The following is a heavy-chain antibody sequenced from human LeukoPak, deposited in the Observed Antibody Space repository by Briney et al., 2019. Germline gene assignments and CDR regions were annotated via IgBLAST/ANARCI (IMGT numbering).Heavy chain of an antibody. D-gene: IGHD1-26*01. CDR3: ARERVGATYAFDI. V-gene: IGHV3-53*01. CDR2: IYSGGST. Sequence: PGGSLRLSCAASGFPVSSNYMSWVRQAPGKGLEWVSVIYSGGSTYYADSVKGRFTISRDNSKNTLYLQMNSLRAEDTAVYYCARERVGATYAFDIWGQGTMVTVSS. J-gene: IGHJ3*02. CDR1: GFPVSSNY.